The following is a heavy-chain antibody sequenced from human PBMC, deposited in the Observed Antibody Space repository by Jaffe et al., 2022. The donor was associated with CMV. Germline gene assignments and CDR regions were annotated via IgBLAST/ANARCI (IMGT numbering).Heavy chain of an antibody. CDR2: IWYDGSNK. CDR1: GFTFSSYG. CDR3: ASGGSGPWNYFDY. D-gene: IGHD3-10*01. Sequence: QVQLVESGGGVVQPGRSLRLSCAASGFTFSSYGMHWVRQAPGKGLEWVAVIWYDGSNKYYADSVKGRFTISRDNSKNTLYLQMNSLRAEDTAVYYCASGGSGPWNYFDYWGQGTLVTVSS. J-gene: IGHJ4*02. V-gene: IGHV3-33*01.